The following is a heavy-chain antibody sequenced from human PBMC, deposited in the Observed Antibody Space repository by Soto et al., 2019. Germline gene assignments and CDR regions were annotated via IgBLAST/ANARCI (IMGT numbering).Heavy chain of an antibody. D-gene: IGHD3-10*01. J-gene: IGHJ4*02. Sequence: EVQLVESGGGLVQPGGSLRLSCAASGFTFSNYWMHWVRQAPGMGLVWVSRINGDGTGTNYADSVKGQFTISRDNAKNTLYLQMNSLRAEDTAVYYCGRGASGSYRLDYWGQGTLVTVSS. CDR2: INGDGTGT. CDR3: GRGASGSYRLDY. V-gene: IGHV3-74*01. CDR1: GFTFSNYW.